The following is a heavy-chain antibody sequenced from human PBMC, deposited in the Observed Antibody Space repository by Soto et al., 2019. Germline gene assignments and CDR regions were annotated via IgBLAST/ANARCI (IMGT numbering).Heavy chain of an antibody. CDR3: ARLISASLYYYYYMDV. D-gene: IGHD3-10*01. V-gene: IGHV4-59*08. CDR2: IYYSGST. J-gene: IGHJ6*03. Sequence: LETQSLTCTVSGGSISGYYGSWIRQPPGKGLEWIGYIYYSGSTNYNPSLKSRVTISVDTSKNQFSLKLSSVTAADTAVYYCARLISASLYYYYYMDVWGKGTTVTVSS. CDR1: GGSISGYY.